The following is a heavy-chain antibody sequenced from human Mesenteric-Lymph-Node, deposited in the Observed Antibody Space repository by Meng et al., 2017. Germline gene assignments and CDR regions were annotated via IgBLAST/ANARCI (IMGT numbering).Heavy chain of an antibody. CDR1: GFTFSSYW. CDR2: IKQDGSEK. CDR3: AREGGGTMIVVFGYYGMDV. V-gene: IGHV3-7*01. Sequence: GESLKISCAASGFTFSSYWMSWVRQAPGKGLEWVANIKQDGSEKYYVDSVKGRFTISRDNAKNSLYLQMNSLRAEDTAVYYCAREGGGTMIVVFGYYGMDVWGQGTTVTVSS. J-gene: IGHJ6*02. D-gene: IGHD3-22*01.